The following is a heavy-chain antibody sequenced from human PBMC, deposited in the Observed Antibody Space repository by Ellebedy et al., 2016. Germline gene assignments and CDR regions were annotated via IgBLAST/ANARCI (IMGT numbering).Heavy chain of an antibody. V-gene: IGHV3-23*01. J-gene: IGHJ4*02. Sequence: GGSLRLSXTASGLNLNTFFMTWVRQAPGKGLEWVSTISAGSDITRLADFVKGRFTISRDNSQNTLYLHMRSLRTEDSAVYYCRPGHYSGSWGQGTLVTVSS. CDR3: RPGHYSGS. CDR1: GLNLNTFF. CDR2: ISAGSDIT.